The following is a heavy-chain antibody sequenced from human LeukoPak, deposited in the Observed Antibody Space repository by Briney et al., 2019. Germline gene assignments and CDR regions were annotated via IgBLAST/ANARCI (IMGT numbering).Heavy chain of an antibody. CDR2: ISGSGDST. CDR1: GFTFSSYT. CDR3: AKAPVATIRRNWFDP. V-gene: IGHV3-23*01. Sequence: GGSLRLSCAASGFTFSSYTMSWVRQAPGKGLEWVSAISGSGDSTYYADSVKGRFTISRDHSKNTLYLQVNSLRAADMAVYYCAKAPVATIRRNWFDPWGQGTLVTVSS. D-gene: IGHD2-2*01. J-gene: IGHJ5*02.